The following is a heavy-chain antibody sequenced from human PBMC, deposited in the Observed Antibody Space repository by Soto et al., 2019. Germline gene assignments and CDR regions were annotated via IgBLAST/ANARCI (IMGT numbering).Heavy chain of an antibody. V-gene: IGHV3-23*01. CDR3: ARRSSGWYFDY. J-gene: IGHJ4*02. D-gene: IGHD6-19*01. CDR2: ISGSGGST. Sequence: EVQLLESGGGLVQPGGSLRLSCAASGFTFSSYAMNWVRQAPGKGLEWVSVISGSGGSTYYADSVKGRFTISRDNSKTTLYLQMTSLRAEDTAVSYCARRSSGWYFDYWGQGTLATVSS. CDR1: GFTFSSYA.